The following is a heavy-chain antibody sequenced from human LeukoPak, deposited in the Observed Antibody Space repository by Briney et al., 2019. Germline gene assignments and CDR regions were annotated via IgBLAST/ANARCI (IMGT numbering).Heavy chain of an antibody. J-gene: IGHJ6*03. D-gene: IGHD2-2*01. CDR3: ARLQLLQAYYYYYYMDV. CDR1: GYTFTSYG. CDR2: ISAYNGNT. V-gene: IGHV1-18*01. Sequence: ASVKVSCKASGYTFTSYGISWVRQAPGQGLEWMGWISAYNGNTNYAQKLQGRVTMTTDTSTSTAYMELRSLRSDDTAVYYCARLQLLQAYYYYYYMDVWGKGTTVTVS.